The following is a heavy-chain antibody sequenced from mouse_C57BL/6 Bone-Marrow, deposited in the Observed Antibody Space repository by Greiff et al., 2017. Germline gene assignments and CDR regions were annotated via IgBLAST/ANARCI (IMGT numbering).Heavy chain of an antibody. V-gene: IGHV14-3*01. Sequence: VQLQQSVAELVRPGASVKLSCPASGFHIKNTYMHWVKQRPEQGLEWIGRIDPANGNTKYAPKFQGKATITADTSSNTAYRQLSSLTSEDTAIYYCASMGGSSGYWGQGTTLTVSS. CDR2: IDPANGNT. D-gene: IGHD1-1*01. CDR1: GFHIKNTY. J-gene: IGHJ2*01. CDR3: ASMGGSSGY.